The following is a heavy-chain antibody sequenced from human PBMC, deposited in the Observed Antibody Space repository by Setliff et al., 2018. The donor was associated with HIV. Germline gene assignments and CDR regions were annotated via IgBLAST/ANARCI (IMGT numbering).Heavy chain of an antibody. CDR3: ARHGDSSGWFGAVYYGIDA. J-gene: IGHJ6*02. D-gene: IGHD3-10*01. V-gene: IGHV4-39*01. CDR2: IYYNGNT. CDR1: GDSIDRTGYY. Sequence: SETLSLTCAVSGDSIDRTGYYWGWIRQPPGKGLEWIGSIYYNGNTYNKPSLKSRVTISVDTSKNQFSLKLNSVTAADTAVYYCARHGDSSGWFGAVYYGIDAWGQGTTVTVSS.